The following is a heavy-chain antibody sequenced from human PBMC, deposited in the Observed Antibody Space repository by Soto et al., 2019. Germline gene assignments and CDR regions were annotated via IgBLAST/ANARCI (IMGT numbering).Heavy chain of an antibody. V-gene: IGHV1-69*06. CDR3: ARDRATIFGVVPLSGAANWFDP. CDR2: SIPIFGTT. CDR1: GGTFSSYA. D-gene: IGHD3-3*01. J-gene: IGHJ5*02. Sequence: QVQLVQSGAEVKKPGSSVKVSCKASGGTFSSYAISWVRQAPGQGLEWMGGSIPIFGTTNYAQKFQGRVTITADKSTSTAYMELSSLSAADPSVYYCARDRATIFGVVPLSGAANWFDPWGQGTLVTVSS.